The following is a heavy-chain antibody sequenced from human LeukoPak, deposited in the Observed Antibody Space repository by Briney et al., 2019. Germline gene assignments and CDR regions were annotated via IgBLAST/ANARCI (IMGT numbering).Heavy chain of an antibody. CDR2: ISYDGSNK. D-gene: IGHD6-13*01. Sequence: GRSLRLSCAASGFTFSSYGMHWVRQAPGKGLGWGAVISYDGSNKYYADSVKGRFTISRDNSKNTLYLQMNGLRAEDTAVYYCAKDRGYSSSWSDYWGQGTLVTVSS. CDR1: GFTFSSYG. V-gene: IGHV3-30*18. J-gene: IGHJ4*02. CDR3: AKDRGYSSSWSDY.